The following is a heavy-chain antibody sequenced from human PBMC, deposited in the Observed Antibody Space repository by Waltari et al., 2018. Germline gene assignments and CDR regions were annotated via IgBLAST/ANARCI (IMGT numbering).Heavy chain of an antibody. CDR1: GGSISSSSAY. CDR3: ARHWKRNGYRFDP. CDR2: IYDSWSI. V-gene: IGHV4-39*01. J-gene: IGHJ5*02. Sequence: QLQLQESGPGLVKPSATLSLTCSVSGGSISSSSAYWGWIRQSPGKGLEWMVSIYDSWSIYYNPTRQSLVTIAGDTSKIQFSLNLSSVTAADTAVYYCARHWKRNGYRFDPWGQGTRVNVSS. D-gene: IGHD5-12*01.